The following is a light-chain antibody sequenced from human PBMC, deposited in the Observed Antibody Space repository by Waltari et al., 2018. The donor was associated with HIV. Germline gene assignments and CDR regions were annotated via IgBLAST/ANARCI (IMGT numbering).Light chain of an antibody. Sequence: DLQMTQSPSTLSVSVGDRVIITCRSSQNVDNWLAWYQQQPGSAPKVLIYKTSTLQTGVPSRFSGSGSGTEFSLTISSLQPDDFATYYCQQYKSFSLTFGQGTRLEIK. CDR1: QNVDNW. V-gene: IGKV1-5*03. CDR2: KTS. CDR3: QQYKSFSLT. J-gene: IGKJ5*01.